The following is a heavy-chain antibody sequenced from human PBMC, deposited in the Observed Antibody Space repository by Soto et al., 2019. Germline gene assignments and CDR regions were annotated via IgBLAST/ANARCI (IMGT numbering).Heavy chain of an antibody. V-gene: IGHV3-23*01. CDR2: ISGSGGST. J-gene: IGHJ4*02. CDR1: GFTFSSYA. Sequence: EVQLLESGGGLVQPGGSLRLSCAASGFTFSSYAMSWVRQAPGKGLEWVSAISGSGGSTYYADSVKGRFTISRDNSKNPLYLQMNSLRAEDTAVYYCAKADDFWSGSYYFDYWGQGTLVTVSS. CDR3: AKADDFWSGSYYFDY. D-gene: IGHD3-3*01.